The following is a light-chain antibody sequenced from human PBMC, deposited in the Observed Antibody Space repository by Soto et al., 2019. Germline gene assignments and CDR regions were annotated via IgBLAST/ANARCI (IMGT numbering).Light chain of an antibody. J-gene: IGLJ2*01. Sequence: QSVLTQPPSVSGAPGQRVTISCTGSSSNIGAGYDVHWYQQLPGTAPKLLIYANSNRPSGVPDRFSGSKSGTSASLAITGLRAEDEAVYYCQSYDSSLSGVVFGGGTKLTVL. V-gene: IGLV1-40*01. CDR3: QSYDSSLSGVV. CDR2: ANS. CDR1: SSNIGAGYD.